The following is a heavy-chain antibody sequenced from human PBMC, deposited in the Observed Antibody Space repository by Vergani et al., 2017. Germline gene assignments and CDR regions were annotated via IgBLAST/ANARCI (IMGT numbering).Heavy chain of an antibody. V-gene: IGHV3-49*04. CDR2: IRSKAYGGTT. D-gene: IGHD5-18*01. CDR3: TRMGVDTAMVYLYYYYYYMDV. Sequence: EVQLVESGGGLVQPGRSLRLSCTASGFTFGDYAMSWVRQAPGKGLEWVGFIRSKAYGGTTEYAASVKGRFTISRDDSKSIAYLQMNSLKTEDTAVYYCTRMGVDTAMVYLYYYYYYMDVWGKGTTVTVSS. CDR1: GFTFGDYA. J-gene: IGHJ6*03.